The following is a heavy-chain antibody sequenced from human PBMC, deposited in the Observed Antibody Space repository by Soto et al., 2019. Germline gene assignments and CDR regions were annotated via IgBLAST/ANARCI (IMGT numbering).Heavy chain of an antibody. J-gene: IGHJ4*02. V-gene: IGHV3-15*01. D-gene: IGHD5-12*01. Sequence: EVQLVESGGGLVKPGESLRVSCAASGFTFSTAWMTWVRQTPGKGLEWVGRIKRTSDGETIDYAAPVTGRFTISRDDSKNTLYLQMNRLKTEDTAVYYCTTISGYDTSWDYWGQGTLVTVSS. CDR2: IKRTSDGETI. CDR3: TTISGYDTSWDY. CDR1: GFTFSTAW.